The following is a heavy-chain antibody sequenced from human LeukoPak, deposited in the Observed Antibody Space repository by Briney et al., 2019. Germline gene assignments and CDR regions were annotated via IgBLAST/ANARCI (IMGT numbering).Heavy chain of an antibody. D-gene: IGHD6-13*01. Sequence: PGGSLRLSCAASGVTLSTYAMSWARQAPGKGLEWVSGISSSGSGDNTYYADSVKGRFTISRDNSQNTLYLQMDSLRAEDTAVYYCSKEGGIPTPEGDYWGQGTLVTVSS. J-gene: IGHJ4*02. CDR1: GVTLSTYA. CDR3: SKEGGIPTPEGDY. CDR2: ISSSGSGDNT. V-gene: IGHV3-23*01.